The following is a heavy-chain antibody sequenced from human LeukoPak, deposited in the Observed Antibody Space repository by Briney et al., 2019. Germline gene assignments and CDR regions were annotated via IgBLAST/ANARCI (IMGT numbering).Heavy chain of an antibody. CDR2: IIPIFGTA. J-gene: IGHJ4*02. D-gene: IGHD6-19*01. CDR3: ARDRPDSSGWFRGYY. CDR1: GGTFSSYA. Sequence: ASVKVSCKASGGTFSSYAISWVRQAPGQGLEWMGGIIPIFGTANYAQKFQGRVTITADESTSTAYMELSSVTAADTAVYYCARDRPDSSGWFRGYYWGQGTLVTVSS. V-gene: IGHV1-69*13.